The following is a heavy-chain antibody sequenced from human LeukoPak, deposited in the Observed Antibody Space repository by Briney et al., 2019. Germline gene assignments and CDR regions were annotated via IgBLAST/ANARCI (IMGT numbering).Heavy chain of an antibody. CDR1: GFTFSSYW. Sequence: GGSLRLSCTASGFTFSSYWMNWVRQAPGKGLEWVANIKHDGSEKYHVDSVKGRFTISRDNAKNSLYLQMNSLRAEDTAVYYCAKDPHDFYEDHMDVWGKGTTVTVSS. CDR3: AKDPHDFYEDHMDV. V-gene: IGHV3-7*01. J-gene: IGHJ6*03. D-gene: IGHD2/OR15-2a*01. CDR2: IKHDGSEK.